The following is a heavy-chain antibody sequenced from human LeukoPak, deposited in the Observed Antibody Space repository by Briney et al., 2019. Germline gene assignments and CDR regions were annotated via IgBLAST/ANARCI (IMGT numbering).Heavy chain of an antibody. V-gene: IGHV4-59*08. CDR2: IYYSGST. D-gene: IGHD3/OR15-3a*01. CDR1: GGSISSYY. J-gene: IGHJ6*02. CDR3: ARQGLNYYYGMDV. Sequence: SETLSLTCTVSGGSISSYYWSWIRQPPGKGLEWIGYIYYSGSTNYNPSLKSRVTISVDTSKNQFSLKLSSVTAADTAVYYCARQGLNYYYGMDVWGQGTTVTVYS.